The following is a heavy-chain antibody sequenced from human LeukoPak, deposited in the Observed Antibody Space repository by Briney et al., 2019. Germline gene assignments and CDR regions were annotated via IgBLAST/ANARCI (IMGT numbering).Heavy chain of an antibody. J-gene: IGHJ3*02. D-gene: IGHD3-22*01. V-gene: IGHV5-51*01. CDR3: ARRPDYYDNAFDI. Sequence: GESLKISCKGSGYRFTSYWIGWVRQMPGKGLEWMGIIYPGDSDTRYSPSFQGQVTISADKSISTAYLQWSSLKASDTAMYYCARRPDYYDNAFDIWGQGTMVTVSS. CDR1: GYRFTSYW. CDR2: IYPGDSDT.